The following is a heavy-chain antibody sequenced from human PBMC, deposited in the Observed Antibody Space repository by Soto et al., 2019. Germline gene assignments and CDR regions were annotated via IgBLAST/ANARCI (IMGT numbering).Heavy chain of an antibody. Sequence: ASETLSLTCTVSGGSISSSSYYWGWIRQPPGKGLEWIGSIYYSGSTYYNPSLKSRVTISVDTSKNQFSLKLSSVTAADTAVYYCAILPRGTFGELDYYYYGMDVWGQGTTVTVSS. V-gene: IGHV4-39*01. CDR3: AILPRGTFGELDYYYYGMDV. J-gene: IGHJ6*02. D-gene: IGHD3-10*01. CDR2: IYYSGST. CDR1: GGSISSSSYY.